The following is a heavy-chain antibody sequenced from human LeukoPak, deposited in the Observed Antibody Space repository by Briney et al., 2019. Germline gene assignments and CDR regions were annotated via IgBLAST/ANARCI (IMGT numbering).Heavy chain of an antibody. J-gene: IGHJ4*02. CDR1: GGSITSHSYY. V-gene: IGHV4-39*01. CDR3: VRHISTNTGYFDS. Sequence: SETLSLTCTVSGGSITSHSYYWGWIRQPPGKGLERIGSVYYDGTSYSNPYLKSRAAVFVDTSRDQFSLDLRFVTAADTALYYCVRHISTNTGYFDSCGQGALVSVSS. CDR2: VYYDGTS. D-gene: IGHD5-24*01.